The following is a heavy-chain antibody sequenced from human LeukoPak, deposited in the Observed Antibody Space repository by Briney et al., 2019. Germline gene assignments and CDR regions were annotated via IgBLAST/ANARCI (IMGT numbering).Heavy chain of an antibody. CDR3: AGAWAYDAFDT. V-gene: IGHV3-53*01. Sequence: GGSLRLSCAASGFTVSSNYMSWVRQAPGKGLEWVSVIYSGGSTYYADSVKGRFTTSRDNSKNTLYLQMNSLRAEDTAVYYCAGAWAYDAFDTWGQGTMVTVSS. J-gene: IGHJ3*02. D-gene: IGHD7-27*01. CDR2: IYSGGST. CDR1: GFTVSSNY.